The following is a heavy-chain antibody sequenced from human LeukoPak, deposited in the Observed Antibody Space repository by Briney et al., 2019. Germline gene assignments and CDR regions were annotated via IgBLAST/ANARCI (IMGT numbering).Heavy chain of an antibody. V-gene: IGHV4-34*01. CDR3: AASKTYSSSWYYFDY. CDR1: GGSFSGYF. D-gene: IGHD6-13*01. Sequence: PSETLSLTCSVSGGSFSGYFWSWIRQSPGKGLESIGGINVRGSTKYNPSLQSRVTISVDTSKNQFSLNLSSVTAADTAVYYCAASKTYSSSWYYFDYWGQGTLVPVSS. J-gene: IGHJ4*02. CDR2: INVRGST.